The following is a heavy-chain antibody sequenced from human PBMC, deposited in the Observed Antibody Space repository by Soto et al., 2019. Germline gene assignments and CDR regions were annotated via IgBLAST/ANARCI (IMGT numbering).Heavy chain of an antibody. V-gene: IGHV3-33*01. D-gene: IGHD5-18*01. J-gene: IGHJ6*02. CDR3: ARGGRGYSYGPWYGMGV. CDR2: IWYDGSNK. Sequence: QVQLVESGGGVVQPGRSLRLSCAASGFTFSSYGMHWVRQAPGKGLEWVAVIWYDGSNKYYADSVKGRFTISRDNSKNTLYLEMNSLRAEDTAVYYCARGGRGYSYGPWYGMGVRGQGTTVTVFS. CDR1: GFTFSSYG.